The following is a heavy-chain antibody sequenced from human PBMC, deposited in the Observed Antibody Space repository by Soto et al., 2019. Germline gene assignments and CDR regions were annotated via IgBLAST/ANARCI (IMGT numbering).Heavy chain of an antibody. CDR3: ARTIGYCSGGSCLTPMDV. CDR1: GGSISSYY. Sequence: SETLSLTCTVSGGSISSYYWSWIRQPPGKGLEWIGYIYYSGSTNYNPSLKSRVTISVDTSKNQFSLKLSSVTAANTAVYYCARTIGYCSGGSCLTPMDVWGKGTTVTVSS. CDR2: IYYSGST. V-gene: IGHV4-59*08. J-gene: IGHJ6*03. D-gene: IGHD2-15*01.